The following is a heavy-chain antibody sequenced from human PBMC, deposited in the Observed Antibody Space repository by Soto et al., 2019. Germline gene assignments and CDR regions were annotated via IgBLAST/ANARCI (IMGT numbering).Heavy chain of an antibody. J-gene: IGHJ4*02. CDR2: INHSGST. V-gene: IGHV4-34*01. CDR3: ARDKITGLFDY. D-gene: IGHD2-8*02. CDR1: GGSFSGYY. Sequence: SETLSLTCAVYGGSFSGYYWTWIRQPPGTGLEWIGEINHSGSTNYNPSLKSRVTISVDTSKNQFSLKLTSVTAADTAVHYGARDKITGLFDYWGQGTLVTVSS.